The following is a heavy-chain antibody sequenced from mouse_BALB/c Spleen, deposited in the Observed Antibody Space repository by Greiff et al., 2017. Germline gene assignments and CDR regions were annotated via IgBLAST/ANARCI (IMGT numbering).Heavy chain of an antibody. CDR1: GYTFTSYY. V-gene: IGHV1S81*02. CDR2: INPSNGGT. D-gene: IGHD2-14*01. Sequence: VQLQQPGAELVKPGASVKLSCKASGYTFTSYYMYWVKQRPGQGLEWIGGINPSNGGTNFNEKFKSKATLTVDKSSSTAYMQLSSLTSEDSAVYYCTRSERYPYYFDYWGQGTTLTVSS. J-gene: IGHJ2*01. CDR3: TRSERYPYYFDY.